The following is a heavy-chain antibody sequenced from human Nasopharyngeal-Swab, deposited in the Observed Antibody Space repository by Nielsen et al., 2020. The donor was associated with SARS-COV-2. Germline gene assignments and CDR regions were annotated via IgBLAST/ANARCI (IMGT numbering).Heavy chain of an antibody. Sequence: SVKVSCKASGGTFSSYAISWARQAPGQGLEWMGGIIPIFGTANYAQKFQGRVTITADESTSTAYMELSSLRSEDTAVYYCARDSGGIVVVPAAPWHYMDVWGKGTTVTVSS. J-gene: IGHJ6*03. CDR3: ARDSGGIVVVPAAPWHYMDV. D-gene: IGHD2-2*01. CDR2: IIPIFGTA. V-gene: IGHV1-69*13. CDR1: GGTFSSYA.